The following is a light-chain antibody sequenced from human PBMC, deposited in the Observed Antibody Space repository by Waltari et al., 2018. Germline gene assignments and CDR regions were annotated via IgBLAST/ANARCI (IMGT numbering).Light chain of an antibody. Sequence: SYELTQPPSVSVSPGQTATITCSGDKLGDKYACWYQQRPGPSPTLSIYQDTKRPSGMPERLSGSNAGNTATLTISGAQAMDEADYYCQAWDSNTVVFGGGTKLTVL. V-gene: IGLV3-1*01. J-gene: IGLJ2*01. CDR3: QAWDSNTVV. CDR1: KLGDKY. CDR2: QDT.